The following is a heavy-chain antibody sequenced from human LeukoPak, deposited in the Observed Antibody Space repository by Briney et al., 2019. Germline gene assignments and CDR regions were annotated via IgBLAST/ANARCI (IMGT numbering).Heavy chain of an antibody. J-gene: IGHJ4*02. CDR3: ARRRIAATVDH. V-gene: IGHV4-39*01. D-gene: IGHD6-25*01. CDR1: ADSISSSSFY. Sequence: SDTLSLTCTVPADSISSSSFYWAWVRQPPGKGVEWIGSIYYSGTTIYNPSLKSRGAISVDTAKHQFSLRLSSVTAADTAVYFCARRRIAATVDHWGQGTLVTVSS. CDR2: IYYSGTT.